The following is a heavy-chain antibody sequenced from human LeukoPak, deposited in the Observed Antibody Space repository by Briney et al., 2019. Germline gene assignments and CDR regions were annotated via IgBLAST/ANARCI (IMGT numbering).Heavy chain of an antibody. CDR3: ARGPDYDILADYFDY. Sequence: GGSLRLSCAASGFTFSSYSMNWVRQAPGKGLEWVAVISYDGSDKFFADSVKGRFTISRDSCKNTLFLQMNSLRPEDTAVYYCARGPDYDILADYFDYWGQGTLVTVSS. V-gene: IGHV3-30*03. CDR1: GFTFSSYS. CDR2: ISYDGSDK. J-gene: IGHJ4*02. D-gene: IGHD3-9*01.